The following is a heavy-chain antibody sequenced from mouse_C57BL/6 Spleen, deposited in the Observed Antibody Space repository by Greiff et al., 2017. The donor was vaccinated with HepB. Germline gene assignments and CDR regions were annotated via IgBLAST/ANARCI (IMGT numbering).Heavy chain of an antibody. CDR1: GYTFTDYN. Sequence: VQLKQSGPELVKPGASVKMSCKASGYTFTDYNMHWVKQSHGKSLEWIGYINPNNGGTSYNQKFKGKATLTVNTSSSTAYMELRSLTSEDSAVYYCARGLPYYYGDYFDYWGQGTTLTVSS. CDR2: INPNNGGT. CDR3: ARGLPYYYGDYFDY. D-gene: IGHD1-1*01. J-gene: IGHJ2*01. V-gene: IGHV1-22*01.